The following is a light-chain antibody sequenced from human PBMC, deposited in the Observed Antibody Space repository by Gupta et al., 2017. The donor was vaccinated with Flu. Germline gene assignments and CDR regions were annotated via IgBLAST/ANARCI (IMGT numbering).Light chain of an antibody. V-gene: IGKV3-11*01. CDR2: DAS. J-gene: IGKJ4*01. CDR1: QSVGSY. CDR3: QQRSNWLT. Sequence: EIVLTQSPATLSLSPGERATLSCRASQSVGSYLAWYQQKPGQAPRLLIYDASNRATGIPARFSGSGSGTDFTLTISSLDPEDFAVYYCQQRSNWLTFGGGTKVEIK.